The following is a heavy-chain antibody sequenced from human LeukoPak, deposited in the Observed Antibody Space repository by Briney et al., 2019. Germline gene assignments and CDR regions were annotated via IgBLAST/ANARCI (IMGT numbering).Heavy chain of an antibody. CDR1: GFTFSSYG. J-gene: IGHJ4*02. V-gene: IGHV3-30*18. D-gene: IGHD5-18*01. CDR3: AKDLTKGYSYGYGMDY. CDR2: ISYDGSNK. Sequence: PGGSLRLSCAASGFTFSSYGMHWVRQAPGKGLEWVAVISYDGSNKYYADSVKGRFTISRDNSKNTLYLQMNSLRAEDTAVHYCAKDLTKGYSYGYGMDYWGQGTLVTVSS.